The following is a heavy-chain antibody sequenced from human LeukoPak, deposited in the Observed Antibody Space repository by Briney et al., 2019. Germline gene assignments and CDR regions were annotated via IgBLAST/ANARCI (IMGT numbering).Heavy chain of an antibody. V-gene: IGHV3-53*01. CDR3: ARVGCTLPFDY. D-gene: IGHD2-8*01. CDR1: GFTVSSKY. J-gene: IGHJ4*02. CDR2: IHSGGST. Sequence: TGGSLRLSCAASGFTVSSKYMSWVRQAPGKGLEWVSVIHSGGSTHYADSVKGRFTISRDNSKNTLYLQMNSLRADDTAVYYCARVGCTLPFDYWGQGTLVTVSS.